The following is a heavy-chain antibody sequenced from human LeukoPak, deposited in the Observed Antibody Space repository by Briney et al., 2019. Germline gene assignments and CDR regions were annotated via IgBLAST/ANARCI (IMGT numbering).Heavy chain of an antibody. J-gene: IGHJ4*02. Sequence: ETLSLTCAVYGGSFSGYYWSWIRQAPGKGLEWVSSISSSSSYIYYADSVKGRFTISRDNAKNSLYLQMNSLRAEDTAVYYCARDGVAAAGNFDYWGQGTLVTVSS. CDR1: GGSFSGYY. D-gene: IGHD6-13*01. CDR3: ARDGVAAAGNFDY. V-gene: IGHV3-21*01. CDR2: ISSSSSYI.